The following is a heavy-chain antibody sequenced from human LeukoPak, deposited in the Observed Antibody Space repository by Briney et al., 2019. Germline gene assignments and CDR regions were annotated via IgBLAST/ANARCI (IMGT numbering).Heavy chain of an antibody. Sequence: ASVRVSCKASGYSFTDYYLHWVRQAPGQGLEWMGWMKPESGKTGTAQRFQGRVTLTRDTSPRTAYMEVTRLTSDDTAIYYCARDKNPTVFDYWGQGTLVTVSS. V-gene: IGHV1-2*02. CDR2: MKPESGKT. CDR3: ARDKNPTVFDY. J-gene: IGHJ4*01. CDR1: GYSFTDYY.